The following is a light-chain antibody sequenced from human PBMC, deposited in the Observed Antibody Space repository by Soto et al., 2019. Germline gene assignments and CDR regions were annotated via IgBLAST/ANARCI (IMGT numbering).Light chain of an antibody. Sequence: EIVLTQSPATLSLSPWERATLSCMASQIVGSSLAWYQQRPGQAPRLLIYDAFIRATGIPARFSGSESGTDFTLTISSLEPEDFAVYYCQQRSNWPLTFGQGTRLENK. CDR2: DAF. J-gene: IGKJ5*01. CDR3: QQRSNWPLT. V-gene: IGKV3-11*01. CDR1: QIVGSS.